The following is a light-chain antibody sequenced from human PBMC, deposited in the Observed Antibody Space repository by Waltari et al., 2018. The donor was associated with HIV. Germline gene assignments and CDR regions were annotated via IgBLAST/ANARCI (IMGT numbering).Light chain of an antibody. Sequence: QSALTQPPSVSGSPGQSVTISCTGTSSDVGSYNRVSWYQQPPGTAPKLMIYEVSNRPSGVPARFPGAKAGNSSCLTISGLHAEDWADYYCTSYTSSSTVVFGGGTKLTVL. V-gene: IGLV2-18*02. CDR2: EVS. CDR1: SSDVGSYNR. CDR3: TSYTSSSTVV. J-gene: IGLJ2*01.